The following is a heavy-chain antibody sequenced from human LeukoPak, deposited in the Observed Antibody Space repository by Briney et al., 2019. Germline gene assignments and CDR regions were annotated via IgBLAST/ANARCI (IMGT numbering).Heavy chain of an antibody. CDR1: GGSFSGYY. J-gene: IGHJ4*02. CDR2: INHSGST. V-gene: IGHV4-34*01. D-gene: IGHD6-13*01. CDR3: ARVAAAGPPDY. Sequence: SETLSLTCAVYGGSFSGYYWSWIRQPPGKGLEWIGEINHSGSTYYNPSLKSRVTISVDTSKNQFSLKLSSVTAADTAAYYCARVAAAGPPDYWGQGTLVTVSS.